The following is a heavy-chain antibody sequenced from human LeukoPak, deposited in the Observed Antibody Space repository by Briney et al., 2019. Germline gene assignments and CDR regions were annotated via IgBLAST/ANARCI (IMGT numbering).Heavy chain of an antibody. CDR3: ARGRGYSGSSSWFDP. Sequence: PSETLSLTCAVYGGSFSGYYWSWIRQPPGKGLEWIGEINHSGSTNYNPSLKSRVTISVDTSKNQFSLKLSSVTAADTAVYYCARGRGYSGSSSWFDPWGQGTLVTVSS. CDR2: INHSGST. D-gene: IGHD1-26*01. CDR1: GGSFSGYY. V-gene: IGHV4-34*01. J-gene: IGHJ5*02.